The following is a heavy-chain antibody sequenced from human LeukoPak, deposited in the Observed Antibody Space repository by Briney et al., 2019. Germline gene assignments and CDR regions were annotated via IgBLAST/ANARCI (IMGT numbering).Heavy chain of an antibody. CDR1: GFTFSSYG. V-gene: IGHV3-33*01. J-gene: IGHJ4*02. Sequence: GGSLRLSCAASGFTFSSYGMHWVRLAPGKGLEWVAVIWYDGSNKYYADSVKGRFTISRDNSKDKLYLQMNSLRAEDIAEYYLSRDSTHLMCNWNTYFDYWGQGTLVTVSS. CDR2: IWYDGSNK. CDR3: SRDSTHLMCNWNTYFDY. D-gene: IGHD1-1*01.